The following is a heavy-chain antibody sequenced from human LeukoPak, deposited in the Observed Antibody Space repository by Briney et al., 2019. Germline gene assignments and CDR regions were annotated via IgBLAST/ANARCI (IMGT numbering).Heavy chain of an antibody. Sequence: PSETLSLTCTVSGGSISSYYWSWIRQPPGKGLEWIGYIYYSGSTNYNPSLKSRVTISVDTSKNQFSLKLSSVTAADTAVYYCARAPYYDFWSGFTDDVWGKGTTVTVSS. J-gene: IGHJ6*04. D-gene: IGHD3-3*01. CDR2: IYYSGST. V-gene: IGHV4-59*01. CDR1: GGSISSYY. CDR3: ARAPYYDFWSGFTDDV.